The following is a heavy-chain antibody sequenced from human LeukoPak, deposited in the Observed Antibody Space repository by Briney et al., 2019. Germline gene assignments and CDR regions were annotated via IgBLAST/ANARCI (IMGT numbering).Heavy chain of an antibody. Sequence: PSETLSLTXAVSGYSISSGFYWGWIRQPPGKGLEWIGTIYHSGNTYYNPSLKSRVTVSLDTSKNQFSLKLSSVTAADTAVYYCARTIHLNSFDFWGQGTLVTVSS. CDR3: ARTIHLNSFDF. V-gene: IGHV4-38-2*01. D-gene: IGHD5-18*01. CDR2: IYHSGNT. J-gene: IGHJ4*02. CDR1: GYSISSGFY.